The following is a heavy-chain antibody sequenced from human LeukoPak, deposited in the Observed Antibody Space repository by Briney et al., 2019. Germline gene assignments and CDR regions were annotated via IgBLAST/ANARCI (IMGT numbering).Heavy chain of an antibody. Sequence: GGSLRLSCAASGFTFSSYSMNWVRQAPGKGLEWVSYISSSSSTIYYADSVKGRFTISRDNAKNSLYLQMNSLRAEDTAVYYCARDYDFWSGYPNWYFDLWGRGTLVTASS. D-gene: IGHD3-3*01. V-gene: IGHV3-48*01. CDR3: ARDYDFWSGYPNWYFDL. CDR1: GFTFSSYS. CDR2: ISSSSSTI. J-gene: IGHJ2*01.